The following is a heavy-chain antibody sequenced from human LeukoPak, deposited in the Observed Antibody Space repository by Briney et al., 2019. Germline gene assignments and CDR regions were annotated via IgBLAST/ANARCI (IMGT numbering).Heavy chain of an antibody. V-gene: IGHV3-49*04. Sequence: PGRSLRLSCTASGFTFGDYAMSWVRQAPGKGLEWVGFIRSKAYGGTTEYAASVKGRFTISRDDSKSIAYLQMNSLQAEDTAVYYCGMGYSYGPFDYWGQGTLVTVSS. J-gene: IGHJ4*02. CDR3: GMGYSYGPFDY. CDR1: GFTFGDYA. CDR2: IRSKAYGGTT. D-gene: IGHD5-18*01.